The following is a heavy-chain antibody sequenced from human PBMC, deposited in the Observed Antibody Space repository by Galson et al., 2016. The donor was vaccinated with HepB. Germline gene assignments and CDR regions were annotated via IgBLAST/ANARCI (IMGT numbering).Heavy chain of an antibody. CDR1: GFNFDYYW. CDR3: ARVVAVGGNPPFAFDY. J-gene: IGHJ4*02. D-gene: IGHD1-26*01. V-gene: IGHV3-30*03. Sequence: SLRLSCAASGFNFDYYWMSWVRQAPGKGLEWVAGTSYNGNNKYYIDSVKGRFTISRDDSKNTVYLQMNGLRGDDTAVYYCARVVAVGGNPPFAFDYWGQGTLVTASS. CDR2: TSYNGNNK.